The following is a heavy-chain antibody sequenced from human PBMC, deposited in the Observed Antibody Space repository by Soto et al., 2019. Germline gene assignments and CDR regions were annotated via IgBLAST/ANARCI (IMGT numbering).Heavy chain of an antibody. CDR1: GGTFSSYA. V-gene: IGHV1-69*13. D-gene: IGHD3-22*01. Sequence: ASVKVSCKASGGTFSSYAISWVRQAPGQGLEWMGGIIPIFGTANYAQKFQGRVTITADESTSTAYMELSSLRSEDTAVYYCARVNFYDSSGYYQTLYYFDYWGQGTLVTVSS. J-gene: IGHJ4*02. CDR2: IIPIFGTA. CDR3: ARVNFYDSSGYYQTLYYFDY.